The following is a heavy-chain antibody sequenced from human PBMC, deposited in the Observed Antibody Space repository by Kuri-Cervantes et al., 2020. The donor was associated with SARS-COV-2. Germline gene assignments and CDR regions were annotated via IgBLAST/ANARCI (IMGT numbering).Heavy chain of an antibody. CDR1: GGSFSGYY. J-gene: IGHJ5*02. V-gene: IGHV4-34*01. D-gene: IGHD1-26*01. CDR3: ARSFRYSGSWSNWFDP. Sequence: GSLRLSCAVYGGSFSGYYWSWIRQPPGKGLEWIGEINHSGSTNYNPSLKSRVTISVDTPKNQFSLKLSSVTAADTAVYYCARSFRYSGSWSNWFDPWGQGTLVTVSS. CDR2: INHSGST.